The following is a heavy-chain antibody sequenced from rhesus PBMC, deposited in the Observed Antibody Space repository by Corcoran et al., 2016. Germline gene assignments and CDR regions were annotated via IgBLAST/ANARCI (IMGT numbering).Heavy chain of an antibody. CDR1: GGSISNYH. CDR2: ISGSGGSN. V-gene: IGHV4-173*01. J-gene: IGHJ4*01. Sequence: QLQLQESGPGLVKPSETLSLTCAVSGGSISNYHWSWVCEPPGKGLEWIGRISGSGGSNDHNPSLKRRVTISTDTSKNQFSLKLISVTAADTAVYYCVRGVIDQWGQGVLVTVSS. CDR3: VRGVIDQ. D-gene: IGHD2-33*01.